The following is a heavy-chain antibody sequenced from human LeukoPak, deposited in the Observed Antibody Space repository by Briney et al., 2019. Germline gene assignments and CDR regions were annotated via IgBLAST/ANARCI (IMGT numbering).Heavy chain of an antibody. V-gene: IGHV4-34*01. CDR2: IDHTRNT. CDR1: GASFSNSY. J-gene: IGHJ4*02. CDR3: ARMPYWSGYYVFDY. Sequence: PSETLSLTCAVYGASFSNSYWSWIRQPPGKGLEWIGEIDHTRNTKYNPSLKGRVTISVDTSKNQFSLDLTSVTATDTAVYYCARMPYWSGYYVFDYWGQGTLVTVSS. D-gene: IGHD3-3*01.